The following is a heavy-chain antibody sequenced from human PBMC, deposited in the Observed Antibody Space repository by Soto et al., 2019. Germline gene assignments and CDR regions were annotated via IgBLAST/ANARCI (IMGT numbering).Heavy chain of an antibody. Sequence: PETLSLACVVYGGSFSVYYGSWTRQPPGKGLEWIGEINHSGSTNYNPSLKSRVTISVDTSKNQFSLKLSSVTAADTAVYYCARFNIAIDAFDIWGQGTMVTVSS. CDR3: ARFNIAIDAFDI. V-gene: IGHV4-34*01. J-gene: IGHJ3*02. CDR2: INHSGST. D-gene: IGHD2-21*01. CDR1: GGSFSVYY.